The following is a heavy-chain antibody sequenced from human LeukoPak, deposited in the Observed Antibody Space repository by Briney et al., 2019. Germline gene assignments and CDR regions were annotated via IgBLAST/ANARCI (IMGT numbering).Heavy chain of an antibody. J-gene: IGHJ5*02. CDR3: ARGLQNYYESSGSPFDP. CDR2: IYYSGST. Sequence: SETLSLTCTVSGGSISSGGYYWSWIRQHPGKGLEWIGYIYYSGSTYYNPSLKSRVTMSVDTSKNQFSLKLRTVTAADTAVYYCARGLQNYYESSGSPFDPWGQGILVTVSS. CDR1: GGSISSGGYY. D-gene: IGHD3-22*01. V-gene: IGHV4-61*08.